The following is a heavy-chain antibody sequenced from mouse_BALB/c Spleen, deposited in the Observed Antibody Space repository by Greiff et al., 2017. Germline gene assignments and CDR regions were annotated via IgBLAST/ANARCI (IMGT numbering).Heavy chain of an antibody. V-gene: IGHV1S127*01. J-gene: IGHJ4*01. D-gene: IGHD4-1*01. CDR2: IDPSDSYT. Sequence: QVQLQQPGAELVKPGASVKMSCKASGYTFTSYWMHWVKQRPGQGLEWIGVIDPSDSYTSYNQKFKGKAKLTAVTSASTAYMELSSLTNEDSAVYYCTRLWDSLMDYWGQGTSVTVSA. CDR1: GYTFTSYW. CDR3: TRLWDSLMDY.